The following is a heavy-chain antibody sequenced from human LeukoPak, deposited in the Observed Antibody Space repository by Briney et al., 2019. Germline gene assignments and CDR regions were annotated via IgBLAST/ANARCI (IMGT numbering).Heavy chain of an antibody. V-gene: IGHV4-4*07. D-gene: IGHD3-22*01. CDR1: GGSIDDYF. CDR2: VSSSGST. CDR3: ARCLNTYYYDSSGYSPEHYYMDV. Sequence: SETLSLTCTVSGGSIDDYFWSWIRQPAGKGLEWIGRVSSSGSTNSNPSLNRRITMPVDTSKTQISLKLSYVTAADTAVYYRARCLNTYYYDSSGYSPEHYYMDVWGTGTTVTVSS. J-gene: IGHJ6*03.